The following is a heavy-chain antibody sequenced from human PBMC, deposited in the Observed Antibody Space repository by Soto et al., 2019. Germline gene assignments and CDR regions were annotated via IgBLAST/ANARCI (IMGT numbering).Heavy chain of an antibody. CDR3: ARGTHNPAAADY. J-gene: IGHJ4*02. CDR1: GGSISSGGYS. CDR2: IYYSGST. V-gene: IGHV4-31*03. Sequence: PSETLSLTCTVSGGSISSGGYSWSWIRQHPGKGLEWIGYIYYSGSTYYNPSLKSRVTISVDTSKNQFSLKLSSVTAADTAVYFCARGTHNPAAADYWGQGTLVTVSS. D-gene: IGHD6-13*01.